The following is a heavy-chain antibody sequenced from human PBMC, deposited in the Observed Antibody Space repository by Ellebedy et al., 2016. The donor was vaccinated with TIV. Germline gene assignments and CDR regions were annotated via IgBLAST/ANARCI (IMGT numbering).Heavy chain of an antibody. CDR1: GFTFSSYS. D-gene: IGHD3-10*01. CDR2: ISSSSSTI. J-gene: IGHJ6*02. Sequence: GGSLRLXXAASGFTFSSYSMNWVRQAPGKGLEWVSYISSSSSTIYYADSVKGRFTISRDNAKNSLYLQMNSLRAEDTAVYYCARDLYGSGSYYYYYYGMDVWGQGTTVTVSS. CDR3: ARDLYGSGSYYYYYYGMDV. V-gene: IGHV3-48*04.